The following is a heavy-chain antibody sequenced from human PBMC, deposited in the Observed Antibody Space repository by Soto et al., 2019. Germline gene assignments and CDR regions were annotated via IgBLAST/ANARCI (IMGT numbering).Heavy chain of an antibody. CDR2: ISGSGGST. D-gene: IGHD5-18*01. Sequence: PGGSLRLSCAASGFTFSSYAMSWVRQAPGKGLEWVSAISGSGGSTYYADSVKGRFTISRDNSKNTLYLQMNSLRAEDTAVYYCANSGDSYGHGPWFDPWGQGTLVTVSS. CDR1: GFTFSSYA. CDR3: ANSGDSYGHGPWFDP. J-gene: IGHJ5*02. V-gene: IGHV3-23*01.